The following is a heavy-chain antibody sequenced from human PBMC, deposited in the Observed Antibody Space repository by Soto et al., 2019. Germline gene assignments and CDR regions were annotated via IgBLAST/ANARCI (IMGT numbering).Heavy chain of an antibody. Sequence: PGESLKISCQCSGYSFTTHWITWVRQTPGKGLEWVGRIDPSNSYINYSPSFQGHHTISVDRSIRTAYLQWSRLDASDNAIYYCARRLSGPKEEYNAYYFYGVDVWGQGTKVTVSS. D-gene: IGHD1-1*01. J-gene: IGHJ6*02. CDR1: GYSFTTHW. CDR2: IDPSNSYI. CDR3: ARRLSGPKEEYNAYYFYGVDV. V-gene: IGHV5-10-1*01.